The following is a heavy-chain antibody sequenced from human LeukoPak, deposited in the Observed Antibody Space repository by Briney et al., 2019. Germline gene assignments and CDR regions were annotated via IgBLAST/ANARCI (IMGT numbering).Heavy chain of an antibody. CDR3: AKTIGYCSGGSCYSEDWFDP. Sequence: PGGSLRLSCAASGFTFSSYAMSWVRQAPGKGLEWVSAISGSGGSTYYADSVRGRFTISRDNSKNTLYLQMNSLRAEDTAVYYCAKTIGYCSGGSCYSEDWFDPWGQGTLVTVSS. CDR2: ISGSGGST. D-gene: IGHD2-15*01. CDR1: GFTFSSYA. J-gene: IGHJ5*02. V-gene: IGHV3-23*01.